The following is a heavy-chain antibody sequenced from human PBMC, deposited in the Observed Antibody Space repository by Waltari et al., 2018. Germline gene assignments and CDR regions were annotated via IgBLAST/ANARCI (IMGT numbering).Heavy chain of an antibody. CDR2: AKSKPEGGAI. J-gene: IGHJ4*02. V-gene: IGHV3-15*01. CDR1: GLPFSRAT. Sequence: EVQMVESGGDLVKPGGSLRLSCAASGLPFSRATMTWVRQAPGKVLEWVGRAKSKPEGGAIDYAAPVRGRFNILRDDSKNPLYLQMNSLRTEDTGVYYCIHYGPETYSTDKWGPGTLVTVSS. CDR3: IHYGPETYSTDK. D-gene: IGHD3-10*01.